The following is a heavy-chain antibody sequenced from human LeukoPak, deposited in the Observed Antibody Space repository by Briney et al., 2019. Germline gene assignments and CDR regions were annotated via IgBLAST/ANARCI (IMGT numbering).Heavy chain of an antibody. CDR1: GYTFTNYA. V-gene: IGHV1-18*01. Sequence: ASVKVSCKASGYTFTNYAINWVRQAPGQGLEWMGWIGGYNGDTKFPRKLQDRVTLTSDTSTSTAYMELRSLRSDDTAVYFCARGGSSWSAEYFQHWGQGTLVTVSS. D-gene: IGHD6-13*01. CDR3: ARGGSSWSAEYFQH. J-gene: IGHJ1*01. CDR2: IGGYNGDT.